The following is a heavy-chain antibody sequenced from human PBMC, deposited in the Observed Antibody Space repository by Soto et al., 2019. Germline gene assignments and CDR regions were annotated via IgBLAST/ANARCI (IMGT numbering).Heavy chain of an antibody. CDR3: ARRVGYYGSGSYYDY. D-gene: IGHD3-10*01. Sequence: WTWIRQPAGKGLEWIGRIFGSGGADYNPSLKSRITMSVDTSKNHFSLKVTSVTAADTAVYYCARRVGYYGSGSYYDYWGPGTLVTVSS. V-gene: IGHV4-4*07. J-gene: IGHJ4*02. CDR2: IFGSGGA.